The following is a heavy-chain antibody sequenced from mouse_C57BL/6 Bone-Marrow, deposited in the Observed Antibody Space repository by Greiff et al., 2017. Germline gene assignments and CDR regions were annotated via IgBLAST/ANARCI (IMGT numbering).Heavy chain of an antibody. J-gene: IGHJ2*01. D-gene: IGHD1-1*01. CDR2: ISSGGDYI. Sequence: EVNVVESGEGLVKPGGSLKLSCAASGFTFSSYAMSWVRPTPEKRLEWVAYISSGGDYIYYADTVKGRFTISRDNARNTLYLQMSSLKSEDTAMYYCTRGGRGSSYVGYWGQGTTLTVSS. CDR3: TRGGRGSSYVGY. V-gene: IGHV5-9-1*02. CDR1: GFTFSSYA.